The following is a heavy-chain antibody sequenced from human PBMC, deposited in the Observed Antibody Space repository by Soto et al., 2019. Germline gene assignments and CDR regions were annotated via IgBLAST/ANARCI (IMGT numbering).Heavy chain of an antibody. CDR1: GDTFTDYY. D-gene: IGHD2-21*02. Sequence: QVQLVQSGAEVKKPGASVKVSCKASGDTFTDYYIHWVRQAPGQGLEWMGTVNPSGGHTTYAHHFLRRIPMTTATSTSTLFMALTTLTSADTAVYYCARAAHVVVVTAALDYWGQGTLVTFSS. CDR2: VNPSGGHT. V-gene: IGHV1-46*01. CDR3: ARAAHVVVVTAALDY. J-gene: IGHJ4*02.